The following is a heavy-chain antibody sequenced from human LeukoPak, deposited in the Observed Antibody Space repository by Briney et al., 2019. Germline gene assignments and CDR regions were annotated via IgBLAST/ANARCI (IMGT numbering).Heavy chain of an antibody. J-gene: IGHJ4*02. V-gene: IGHV4-30-2*01. CDR2: IYHSGST. CDR1: GGSISSGGYY. Sequence: MTSQTLSLTCTVSGGSISSGGYYWSWIRQPPGKGLEWIGYIYHSGSTYYNPSLKSRVTISVDRSKNQFSLKLSSVTAADTAVYYCARAGGTIFGVVLSRLFDYWGQGILVTVSS. D-gene: IGHD3-3*01. CDR3: ARAGGTIFGVVLSRLFDY.